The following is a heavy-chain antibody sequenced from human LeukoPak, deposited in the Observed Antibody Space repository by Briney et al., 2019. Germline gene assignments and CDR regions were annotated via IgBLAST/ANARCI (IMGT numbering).Heavy chain of an antibody. V-gene: IGHV3-23*01. J-gene: IGHJ5*02. D-gene: IGHD7-27*01. Sequence: GGSLRLSCAASGFSFDDYAMYWVRQAPGKGLEWVSTITTSDGNTYYADSVKGRFTVSRDNSKNTLFLQMNSLRAEDTAVYYCAKDGGLWVSAHWGDSWGRGTLVTVSS. CDR3: AKDGGLWVSAHWGDS. CDR2: ITTSDGNT. CDR1: GFSFDDYA.